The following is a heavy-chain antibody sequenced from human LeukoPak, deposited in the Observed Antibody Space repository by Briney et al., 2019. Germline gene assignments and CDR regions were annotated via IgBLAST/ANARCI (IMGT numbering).Heavy chain of an antibody. V-gene: IGHV3-49*03. Sequence: GGSLRLACTASGFTFGDYAMSWFRQAPGKGLEWVGFIRSKAYGGTTEYAASVKGRFNISRNDSKSIAYLQMNSLKTEDTAVYYCTASSGWYYFDYWGQGTLVTVSS. CDR3: TASSGWYYFDY. J-gene: IGHJ4*02. CDR2: IRSKAYGGTT. CDR1: GFTFGDYA. D-gene: IGHD6-19*01.